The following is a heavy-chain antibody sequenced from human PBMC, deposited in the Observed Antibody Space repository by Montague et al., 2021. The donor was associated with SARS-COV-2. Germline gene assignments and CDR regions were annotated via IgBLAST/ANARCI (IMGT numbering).Heavy chain of an antibody. V-gene: IGHV3-30*04. J-gene: IGHJ6*02. CDR1: GFTFSSYA. Sequence: SLRLSCAASGFTFSSYAMHWVRQAPGKGLEWVAVISYDGSNKYYADSVKGRFTISRDNSKSTLYLQMNSLRAEDTAVYYCARDLRDGSSWYPLGYYYYGMDVWGQGTTVTVSS. CDR2: ISYDGSNK. CDR3: ARDLRDGSSWYPLGYYYYGMDV. D-gene: IGHD6-13*01.